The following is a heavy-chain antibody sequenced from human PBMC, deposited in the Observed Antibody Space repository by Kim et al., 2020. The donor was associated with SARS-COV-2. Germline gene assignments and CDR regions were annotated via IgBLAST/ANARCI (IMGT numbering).Heavy chain of an antibody. CDR1: GFTFSSYS. D-gene: IGHD2-2*02. CDR3: ARGGYCSSTSCYKAFDY. CDR2: ISSSSSYI. V-gene: IGHV3-21*01. J-gene: IGHJ4*02. Sequence: GGSLRLSCAASGFTFSSYSMNWVRQAPGKGLEWVSSISSSSSYIYYADSVKGRFTISRDNAKNSLYLQMNSLRAEDTAVYYCARGGYCSSTSCYKAFDYWGQGTLVTVSS.